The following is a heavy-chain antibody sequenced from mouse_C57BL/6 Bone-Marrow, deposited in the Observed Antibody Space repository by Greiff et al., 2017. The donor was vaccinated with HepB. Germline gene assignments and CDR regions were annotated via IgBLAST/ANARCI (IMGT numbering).Heavy chain of an antibody. Sequence: QVQLQQPGAELVTPGASVKMSCKVSGYTFTSYGITWVKQGPGQGLEWMGDIYPGSGSTNYNEKFKSKATLTVDTSYSTAYMQLSSLTSEDSAVYYCAREGYDYDWYFAVWGTGTPVTVSS. CDR2: IYPGSGST. J-gene: IGHJ1*03. D-gene: IGHD2-4*01. CDR3: AREGYDYDWYFAV. CDR1: GYTFTSYG. V-gene: IGHV1-55*01.